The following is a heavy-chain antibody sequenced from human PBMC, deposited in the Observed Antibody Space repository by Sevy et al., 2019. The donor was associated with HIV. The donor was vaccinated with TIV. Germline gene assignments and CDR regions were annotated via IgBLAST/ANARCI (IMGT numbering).Heavy chain of an antibody. CDR2: IKSKTDGGTT. CDR1: GLTFNNAW. Sequence: GGSLRPPVAPSGLTFNNAWMTWVPQAPGMGREWVGRIKSKTDGGTTDYAEPVKSRFTISRDDSKNTLYLQMNSLKTEDTAVYYCTTKHGFWSGYYYFDYWGQGTLVTVSS. D-gene: IGHD3-3*01. V-gene: IGHV3-15*01. J-gene: IGHJ4*02. CDR3: TTKHGFWSGYYYFDY.